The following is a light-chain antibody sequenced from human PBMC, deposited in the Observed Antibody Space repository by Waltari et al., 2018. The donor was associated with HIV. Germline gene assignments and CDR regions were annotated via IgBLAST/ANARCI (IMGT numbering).Light chain of an antibody. CDR2: EVS. CDR3: CSYATSSTSLYV. V-gene: IGLV2-23*02. J-gene: IGLJ1*01. CDR1: SSDVGNYNL. Sequence: QSALTQPASVSGSPGQSITISCIGTSSDVGNYNLVSWYQQHPGKAPKRMIYEVSKRPSGVSKRFSGSESGNTASLTISALQADDEADYYCCSYATSSTSLYVFGTGTKVTVL.